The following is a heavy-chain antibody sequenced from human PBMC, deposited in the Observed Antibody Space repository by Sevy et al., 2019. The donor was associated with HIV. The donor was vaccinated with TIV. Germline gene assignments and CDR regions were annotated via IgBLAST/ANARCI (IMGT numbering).Heavy chain of an antibody. CDR2: VSYDRSHK. V-gene: IGHV3-30*18. CDR1: GFTFSSYG. CDR3: AKGSRATGSAFDV. Sequence: GGSLRLSCAVSGFTFSSYGMHRVRQAPCKGLEWVAVVSYDRSHKYYGDSVKGRFTISRDNSKNTVSLQMNSLRAEDTAVYYCAKGSRATGSAFDVWGQGTIVTVSS. J-gene: IGHJ3*01. D-gene: IGHD2-15*01.